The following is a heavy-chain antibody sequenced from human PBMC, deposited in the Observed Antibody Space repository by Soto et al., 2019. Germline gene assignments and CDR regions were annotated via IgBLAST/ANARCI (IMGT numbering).Heavy chain of an antibody. Sequence: APVKVSCEASGCTFSSYASSWVRQAPGQGLEWMGGIIPIFGTANYAQKFQGRVTITADESTSTAYMELSSLRSEDTAVYYCAREGVAGPIAYWGQGTLVTGSS. CDR2: IIPIFGTA. J-gene: IGHJ4*02. CDR1: GCTFSSYA. D-gene: IGHD6-19*01. CDR3: AREGVAGPIAY. V-gene: IGHV1-69*13.